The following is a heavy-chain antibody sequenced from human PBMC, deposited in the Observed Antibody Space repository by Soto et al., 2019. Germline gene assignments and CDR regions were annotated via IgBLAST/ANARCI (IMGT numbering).Heavy chain of an antibody. D-gene: IGHD7-27*01. CDR3: ARGWGRIFDY. CDR2: IYYSGST. Sequence: SETLSLTCTVSGGSLSSGDYYWSWIRQPPGKGLEWIGYIYYSGSTYYNPSLKSRVTISVDTSKNQFSLKLSSVTAADTAVYYCARGWGRIFDYWGQGTLVTVSS. CDR1: GGSLSSGDYY. J-gene: IGHJ4*02. V-gene: IGHV4-30-4*01.